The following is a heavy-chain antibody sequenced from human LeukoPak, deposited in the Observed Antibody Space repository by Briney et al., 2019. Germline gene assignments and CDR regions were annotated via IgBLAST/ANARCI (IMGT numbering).Heavy chain of an antibody. V-gene: IGHV1-46*01. CDR2: INPSGGST. Sequence: ASVKVSCKASGYTFTRYYMHWVRQAPGQGLEWMGIINPSGGSTNYAQKLQGRVTMTTDTSTSTAYMELRSLRSDDTAVYYCASGAAANAYYYYYYYGMDVWGQGTTVTVSS. D-gene: IGHD6-13*01. CDR1: GYTFTRYY. J-gene: IGHJ6*02. CDR3: ASGAAANAYYYYYYYGMDV.